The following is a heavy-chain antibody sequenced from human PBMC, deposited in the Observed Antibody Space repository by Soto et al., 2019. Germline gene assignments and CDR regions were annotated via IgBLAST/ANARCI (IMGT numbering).Heavy chain of an antibody. CDR1: GGSFSGYY. V-gene: IGHV4-34*01. CDR2: INHSGST. CDR3: AQIPDCSGGSCYRDAFDI. Sequence: SETLSLTCAVYGGSFSGYYWSWIRQPPGKGLEWIGEINHSGSTNYNPSLKSRVTISVDTSKNQFSLKLGSVTAADTAVYYCAQIPDCSGGSCYRDAFDIWGRGTMVTVSS. J-gene: IGHJ3*02. D-gene: IGHD2-15*01.